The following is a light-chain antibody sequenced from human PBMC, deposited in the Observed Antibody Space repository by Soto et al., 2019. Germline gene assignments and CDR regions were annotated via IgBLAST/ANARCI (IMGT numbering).Light chain of an antibody. J-gene: IGKJ1*01. CDR2: STS. V-gene: IGKV3D-15*01. CDR1: QSVSSRY. CDR3: QQYNNWPPWT. Sequence: IVLTHSPGTLSFSPGEIATLSFRAVQSVSSRYLSCYQQKPGQAPRLLIYSTSIRAAGIPARFSGSGSGTEFTLTLSSLQSEDFAVYYCQQYNNWPPWTFGQGTKVDIK.